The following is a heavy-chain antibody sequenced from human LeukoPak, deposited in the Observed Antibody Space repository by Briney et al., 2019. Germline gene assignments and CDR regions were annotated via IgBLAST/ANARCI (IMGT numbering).Heavy chain of an antibody. V-gene: IGHV1-24*01. J-gene: IGHJ4*02. D-gene: IGHD3-10*01. CDR1: GYTLTELS. CDR2: FDPEDGET. Sequence: GASVKVSCKXSGYTLTELSMHWVRQAPRKGLEWMGRFDPEDGETIYAQKFQGRVTMTEDTSTDTAYMELSSLRSEDTAVYYCATPLYGSGSYGPDYWGQGTLVTVSS. CDR3: ATPLYGSGSYGPDY.